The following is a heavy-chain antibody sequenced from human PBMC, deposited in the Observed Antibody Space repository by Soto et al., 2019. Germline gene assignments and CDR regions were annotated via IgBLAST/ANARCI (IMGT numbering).Heavy chain of an antibody. CDR2: INPSGGST. Sequence: ASVKVSCKASGYTFTSYYMHWVRQAPGQGLEWMGIINPSGGSTSYAQKFQGRVTMTRDTSTSTVYMELSSLRSEDTAVYYCAMLRWNYVRETSFDYWGQGTLVTVSS. CDR3: AMLRWNYVRETSFDY. CDR1: GYTFTSYY. V-gene: IGHV1-46*03. J-gene: IGHJ4*02. D-gene: IGHD1-7*01.